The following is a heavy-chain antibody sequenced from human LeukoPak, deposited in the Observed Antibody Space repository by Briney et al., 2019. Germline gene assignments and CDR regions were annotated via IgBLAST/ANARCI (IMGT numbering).Heavy chain of an antibody. Sequence: PSETLSLTCTVSGGSISSNTYCWGWIRQPPGEGLEWIASVYSTGNTFYNPSLKSGVTISVDRSKNQFSLKLSSVTAADTAVYYCARGGQGGVMPYFDYWGQGTLVTVSS. CDR3: ARGGQGGVMPYFDY. D-gene: IGHD3-16*01. CDR1: GGSISSNTYC. CDR2: VYSTGNT. V-gene: IGHV4-39*07. J-gene: IGHJ4*02.